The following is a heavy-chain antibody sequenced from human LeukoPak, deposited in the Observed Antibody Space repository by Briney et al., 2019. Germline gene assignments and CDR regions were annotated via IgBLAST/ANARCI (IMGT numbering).Heavy chain of an antibody. J-gene: IGHJ3*02. CDR2: ISGSGGST. CDR3: ARASPGYYYDSSGPDAFDI. CDR1: GFTFSSYA. D-gene: IGHD3-22*01. Sequence: GGSLRLSCAASGFTFSSYAMSWVRQAPGKGLEWVSTISGSGGSTYYADSVKGRFTISRDNSKNTLYLQMNSLRAEDTAVYYCARASPGYYYDSSGPDAFDIWGQGTMVTVSS. V-gene: IGHV3-23*01.